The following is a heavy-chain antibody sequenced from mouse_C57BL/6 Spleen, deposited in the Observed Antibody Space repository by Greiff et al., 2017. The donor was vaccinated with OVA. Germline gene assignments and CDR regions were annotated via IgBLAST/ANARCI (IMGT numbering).Heavy chain of an antibody. D-gene: IGHD2-14*01. V-gene: IGHV5-4*01. CDR2: ISDGGSYT. Sequence: EVKLMESGGGLVKPGGSLKLSCAASGFTFSSYAMSWVRQTPEKRLEWVATISDGGSYTYYPDNVKGRFTISRDNAKNNLYLQMSHLKSEDTAMYYCARERYSYRYFDVWGTGTTVTVSS. CDR3: ARERYSYRYFDV. CDR1: GFTFSSYA. J-gene: IGHJ1*03.